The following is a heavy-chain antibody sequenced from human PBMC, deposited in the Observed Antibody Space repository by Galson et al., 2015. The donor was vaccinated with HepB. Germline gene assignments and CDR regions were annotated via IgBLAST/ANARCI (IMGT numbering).Heavy chain of an antibody. CDR3: ARVPDSSGWLRRGAFDI. Sequence: QVQLQESGPGLVKPSETLSPTCTVSGGSISSYYWRWIRQPPGKGLEWIGYIYYSGSTNYNPTLKSRVTISVDTSKNQFSLKLSSVTAADTAVYYCARVPDSSGWLRRGAFDIWGQGTMVTVSS. CDR1: GGSISSYY. J-gene: IGHJ3*02. D-gene: IGHD6-19*01. V-gene: IGHV4-59*01. CDR2: IYYSGST.